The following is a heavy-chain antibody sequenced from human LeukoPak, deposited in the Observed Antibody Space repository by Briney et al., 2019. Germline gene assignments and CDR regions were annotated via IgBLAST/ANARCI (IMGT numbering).Heavy chain of an antibody. CDR1: GFTFSSYG. Sequence: GGSLRLSCAEAGFTFSSYGMHWVRQAAGKGLERVVVIWYDGSNKDYADSVKGRFTISRDNSNNMPYLQMNSLRADYTAVYYCAKALVTMVRGVIINYYYYYMDVWGKGTTVTVSS. V-gene: IGHV3-33*06. J-gene: IGHJ6*03. CDR3: AKALVTMVRGVIINYYYYYMDV. D-gene: IGHD3-10*01. CDR2: IWYDGSNK.